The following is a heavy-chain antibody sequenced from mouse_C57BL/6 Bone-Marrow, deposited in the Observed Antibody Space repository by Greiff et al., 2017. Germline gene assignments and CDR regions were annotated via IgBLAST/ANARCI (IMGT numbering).Heavy chain of an antibody. CDR1: GYTFTSYG. CDR3: ARYDGYPYFDY. Sequence: VQLQQSGAELARPGASVKLSCKASGYTFTSYGISWVKQRTGQGLEWIGEIYPRSGNTYYNEKFKGKATLTADKSSSTAYMELRSLTSEDSAVYFCARYDGYPYFDYWGQGTTLTVSS. CDR2: IYPRSGNT. D-gene: IGHD2-3*01. J-gene: IGHJ2*01. V-gene: IGHV1-81*01.